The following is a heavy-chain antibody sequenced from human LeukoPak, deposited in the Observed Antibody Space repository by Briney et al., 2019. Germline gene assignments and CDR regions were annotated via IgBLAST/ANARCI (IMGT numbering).Heavy chain of an antibody. CDR1: GYTFTSYG. D-gene: IGHD6-13*01. J-gene: IGHJ4*02. V-gene: IGHV1-18*01. CDR3: ARVYSSSWYDDRAFDY. CDR2: ISAYNGNT. Sequence: ASVKVSCKASGYTFTSYGISWVRQAPGQGLEWMGWISAYNGNTKYAQRLQGRVTMTTDTSTSTVYMELSSLRSEDTAVYYCARVYSSSWYDDRAFDYWGQGTLVTVSS.